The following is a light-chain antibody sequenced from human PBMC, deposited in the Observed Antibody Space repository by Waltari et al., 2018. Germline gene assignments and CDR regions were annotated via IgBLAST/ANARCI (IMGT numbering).Light chain of an antibody. CDR1: PSISSL. CDR3: QQSHESLPST. V-gene: IGKV3-15*01. Sequence: EILLTQSPATLSVSPGERATLSCRARPSISSLLAWSHQKPSQAPRLLIYGASTSSNAIPARFSGSSAGTEFNLTISCLQSEDVAVYFGQQSHESLPSTLGPEPTVDI. J-gene: IGKJ3*01. CDR2: GAS.